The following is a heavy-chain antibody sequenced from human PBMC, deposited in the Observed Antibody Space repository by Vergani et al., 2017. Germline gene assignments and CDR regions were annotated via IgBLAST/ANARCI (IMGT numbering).Heavy chain of an antibody. CDR1: GFTFSSHA. Sequence: EVQLLQSEGAVVQPGGSLRLSCVASGFTFSSHAMSWVRQGHGQGLEWVSSIKNTGDSTHYADSVKGRFTISRDNSKNTLYLQMNSLRVEDTAVYYCAKDFPSGWQFPLYFHYWGQGTLVTVSS. V-gene: IGHV3-23*01. CDR3: AKDFPSGWQFPLYFHY. D-gene: IGHD2-15*01. J-gene: IGHJ4*02. CDR2: IKNTGDST.